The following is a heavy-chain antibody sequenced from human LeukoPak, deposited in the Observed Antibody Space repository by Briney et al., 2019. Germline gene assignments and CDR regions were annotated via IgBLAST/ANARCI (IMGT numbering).Heavy chain of an antibody. D-gene: IGHD5-12*01. CDR1: GFTFSSYS. CDR2: ISSTSSYI. J-gene: IGHJ4*02. CDR3: ARGGVGYSGFSDH. V-gene: IGHV3-21*01. Sequence: GGSLSLSCAASGFTFSSYSMNWVRKAPGQGLEWVSSISSTSSYIYYADSVKGRFTISRDNAKNSLYLQMNSLRAEDTAVYYCARGGVGYSGFSDHWGQGTLVTVSS.